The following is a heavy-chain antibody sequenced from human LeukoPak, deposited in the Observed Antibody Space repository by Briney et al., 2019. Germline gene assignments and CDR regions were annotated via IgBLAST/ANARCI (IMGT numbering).Heavy chain of an antibody. CDR2: IKQDGSEK. J-gene: IGHJ4*02. Sequence: GGSLRLSCAASGFTFSSYAVHWVRQAPGKGLEWVANIKQDGSEKYYVDSVKGRFTISRDNAKNSLYLQMNSLRAEDTAVYYCARDAYMINDYWGQGTLVTVSS. CDR1: GFTFSSYA. CDR3: ARDAYMINDY. V-gene: IGHV3-7*01. D-gene: IGHD3-22*01.